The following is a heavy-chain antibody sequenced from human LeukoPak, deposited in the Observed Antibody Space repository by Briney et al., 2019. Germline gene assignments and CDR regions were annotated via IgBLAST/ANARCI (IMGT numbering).Heavy chain of an antibody. V-gene: IGHV4-59*08. D-gene: IGHD1-7*01. J-gene: IGHJ4*02. CDR2: IYYSGST. CDR3: AGSTGTTRVGFDY. CDR1: GGSISSYY. Sequence: SETLSLTCTVSGGSISSYYWSWIRQPPGKGLEWIGYIYYSGSTNYNPSLKSRVTISVDTSKNQFSLKLSSVTAADTAVHYCAGSTGTTRVGFDYWGQGTLVTVSS.